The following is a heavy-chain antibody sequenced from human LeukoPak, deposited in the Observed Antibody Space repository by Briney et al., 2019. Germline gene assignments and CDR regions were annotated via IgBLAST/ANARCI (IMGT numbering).Heavy chain of an antibody. CDR3: ARAPYSGSPFGSYFDY. CDR1: GGSISSSSYY. J-gene: IGHJ4*02. D-gene: IGHD1-26*01. CDR2: IYYSGST. V-gene: IGHV4-39*07. Sequence: PSETLSLTCTVSGGSISSSSYYWGWIRQPPGKGLEWIGSIYYSGSTYYNPSLKSRVTISVDTSKNQFSLKLSSVTAADTAVYYCARAPYSGSPFGSYFDYWGQGTLVTVSS.